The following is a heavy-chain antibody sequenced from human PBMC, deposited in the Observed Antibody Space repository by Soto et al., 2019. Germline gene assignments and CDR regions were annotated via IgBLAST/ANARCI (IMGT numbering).Heavy chain of an antibody. J-gene: IGHJ5*02. Sequence: SETLSLTCTVSGGSISSYYWSWIRQPAGKGLEWIGRIYTSGSTNYNPSLKSRVTMSVDTSKNQFSLKLSSVTAADTAVYYCARDARIAAAPPGWFDPWGQGTLVTVSS. D-gene: IGHD6-13*01. CDR2: IYTSGST. CDR3: ARDARIAAAPPGWFDP. V-gene: IGHV4-4*07. CDR1: GGSISSYY.